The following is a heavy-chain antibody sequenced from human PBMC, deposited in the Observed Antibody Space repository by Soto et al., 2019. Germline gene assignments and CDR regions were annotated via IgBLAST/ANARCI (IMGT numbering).Heavy chain of an antibody. V-gene: IGHV3-48*01. D-gene: IGHD6-19*01. J-gene: IGHJ4*02. Sequence: GGSLRLSCAASGFTLRSYRMNWVRQAPGKGLEWVSYISSSSSTIYYADSVKGRFTISRDNAKNSLYLQMNSLRAEDTAVYYCARDQRGVAGLLTLPFDYWGQGTLVTVSS. CDR2: ISSSSSTI. CDR1: GFTLRSYR. CDR3: ARDQRGVAGLLTLPFDY.